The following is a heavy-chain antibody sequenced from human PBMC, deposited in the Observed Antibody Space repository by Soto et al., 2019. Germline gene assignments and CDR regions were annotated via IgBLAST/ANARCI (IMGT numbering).Heavy chain of an antibody. CDR3: ARTNPTKYYDYVWGDYRREGMDV. J-gene: IGHJ6*02. CDR2: ILPLSGTS. CDR1: GRTFSAYA. Sequence: SVKVSRKASGRTFSAYAISWVRQAPGQGLEWMGGILPLSGTSNYTQRFQGRVTITADKSTSTAYMELSSLRSDDTAVYYCARTNPTKYYDYVWGDYRREGMDVWGQGTTVTVSS. V-gene: IGHV1-69*06. D-gene: IGHD3-16*02.